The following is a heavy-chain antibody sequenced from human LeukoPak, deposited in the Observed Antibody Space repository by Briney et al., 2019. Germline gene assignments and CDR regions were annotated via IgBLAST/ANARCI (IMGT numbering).Heavy chain of an antibody. D-gene: IGHD3-22*01. CDR2: INPNSGGT. Sequence: ASVKVSCKASGYTFTGYYMHWVRQAPGQGPEWMGRINPNSGGTNYAQKFQGRVTMTRDTSISTAYMELSRLRSDDTAVYYCAREDYDSSGYYRGGYNWFDPWGQGTLVTVSS. CDR1: GYTFTGYY. V-gene: IGHV1-2*06. J-gene: IGHJ5*02. CDR3: AREDYDSSGYYRGGYNWFDP.